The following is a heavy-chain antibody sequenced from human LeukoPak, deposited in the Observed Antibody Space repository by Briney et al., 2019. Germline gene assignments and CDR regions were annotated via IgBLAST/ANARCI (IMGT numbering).Heavy chain of an antibody. CDR3: ARPYCGGDCYSDY. CDR1: GGSSSGYY. D-gene: IGHD2-21*02. Sequence: SETLSLTCAVYGGSSSGYYWSWIRQPPGKGLEWIGEINHSGSTNYNPSLKSRVTISVDTSKNQFSLKLSSVTAADTAVYYCARPYCGGDCYSDYWGQGTLVTVSS. J-gene: IGHJ4*02. CDR2: INHSGST. V-gene: IGHV4-34*01.